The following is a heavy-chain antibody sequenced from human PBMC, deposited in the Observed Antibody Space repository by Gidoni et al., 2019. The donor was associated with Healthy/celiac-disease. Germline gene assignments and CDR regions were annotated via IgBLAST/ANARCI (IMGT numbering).Heavy chain of an antibody. CDR3: ARDLEWTSGSYYMSWYFDL. CDR1: GFPFSSYC. Sequence: EVQLVESGGGLVKPGGSLRLSCAASGFPFSSYCMNWVRQAPGKGLEWVSSISSSSSYIYYADSVKGRFTISRDNAKNSLYLQMNSLRAEDTAVYYCARDLEWTSGSYYMSWYFDLWGRGTLVTVSS. V-gene: IGHV3-21*01. J-gene: IGHJ2*01. D-gene: IGHD3-10*01. CDR2: ISSSSSYI.